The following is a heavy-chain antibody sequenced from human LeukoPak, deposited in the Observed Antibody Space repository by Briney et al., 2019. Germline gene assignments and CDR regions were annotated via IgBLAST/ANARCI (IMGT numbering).Heavy chain of an antibody. CDR1: GXSISSYY. CDR3: ARESSGSSARFDP. D-gene: IGHD3-10*01. Sequence: PSEALSLTCTVSGXSISSYYGSWIRQPPGKGLEWIGYIYYSGSTNYNPSLKSRVTISVDTSKNQFSLKLSSVTAADTAVYYCARESSGSSARFDPWGQGILVTVSS. J-gene: IGHJ5*02. CDR2: IYYSGST. V-gene: IGHV4-59*01.